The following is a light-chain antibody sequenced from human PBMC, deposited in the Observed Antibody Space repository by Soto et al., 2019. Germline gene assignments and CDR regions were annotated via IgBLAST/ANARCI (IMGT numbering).Light chain of an antibody. CDR3: QQYHTYWWT. Sequence: DIQMTQSPSTLSASVGDRVTITCRASESIRTWLAWYQHKPGKAPKILIYKASTLEGEVPSRFSGSGSETEFTLTINSLQPDDSASYYCQQYHTYWWTFGQGTKVDIK. J-gene: IGKJ1*01. CDR2: KAS. CDR1: ESIRTW. V-gene: IGKV1-5*03.